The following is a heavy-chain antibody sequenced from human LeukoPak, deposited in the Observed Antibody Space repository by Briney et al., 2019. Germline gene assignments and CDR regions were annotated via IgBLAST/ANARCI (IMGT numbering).Heavy chain of an antibody. CDR2: IYQSGST. CDR3: ARTGRLFYFDY. CDR1: GGSIISGGYY. J-gene: IGHJ4*02. Sequence: SQTLSLTCTVSGGSIISGGYYWSWIRQPPGKGPEWIGYIYQSGSTYYNPSLKSRVTISEDRSKNQFSLKLTSVTAADTAVYYCARTGRLFYFDYWGQGTLVTVSS. D-gene: IGHD1-14*01. V-gene: IGHV4-30-2*01.